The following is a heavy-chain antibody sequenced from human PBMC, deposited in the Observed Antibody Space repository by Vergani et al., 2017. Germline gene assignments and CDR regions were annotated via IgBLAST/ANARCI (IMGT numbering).Heavy chain of an antibody. J-gene: IGHJ3*02. V-gene: IGHV4-30-4*01. CDR3: ARSDAHGSGRNDAFDI. CDR1: GYSISSGYY. Sequence: QVQLQESGPGLVKPSETLSLTCTVSGYSISSGYYWSWIRQPPGKGLEWIGYIYYSGSTYYNPSLKSRVTISVDTSKNQFSLKLSSVTAADTAVYYCARSDAHGSGRNDAFDIWGQGTMVTVSS. D-gene: IGHD3-10*01. CDR2: IYYSGST.